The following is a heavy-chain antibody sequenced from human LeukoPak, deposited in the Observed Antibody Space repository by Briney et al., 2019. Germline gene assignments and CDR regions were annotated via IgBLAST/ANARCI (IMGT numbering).Heavy chain of an antibody. CDR3: ARDGATVSTVGNWFDP. CDR1: GFTFSSYG. CDR2: IWYDGSNK. D-gene: IGHD4-17*01. Sequence: PGGSLRLSCAASGFTFSSYGMHWVRQAPGKGLEWVAVIWYDGSNKYYADSVKGRFTISRDNSKNTLYLQMNSLRAEDTAVYYCARDGATVSTVGNWFDPRGQGTLVTVSS. V-gene: IGHV3-33*01. J-gene: IGHJ5*02.